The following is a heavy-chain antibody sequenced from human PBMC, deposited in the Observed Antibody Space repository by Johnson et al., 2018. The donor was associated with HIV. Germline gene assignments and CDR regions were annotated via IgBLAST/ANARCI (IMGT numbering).Heavy chain of an antibody. V-gene: IGHV3-30*14. Sequence: QVQLVESGGGVVQPGRSLRLSCAASGFTFSSYAMHWVRQAPGKGLEWVAVISYDGSNKYYADSVKGRFTISRDNSKNTLHLQMNSLRAEETAFYYCARVYVVSHSDFWSGYYNPFDIWGQGTMVTVSS. J-gene: IGHJ3*02. D-gene: IGHD3-3*01. CDR3: ARVYVVSHSDFWSGYYNPFDI. CDR1: GFTFSSYA. CDR2: ISYDGSNK.